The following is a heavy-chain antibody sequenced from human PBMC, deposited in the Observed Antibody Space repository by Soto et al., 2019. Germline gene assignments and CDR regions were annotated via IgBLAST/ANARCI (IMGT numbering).Heavy chain of an antibody. J-gene: IGHJ6*02. D-gene: IGHD2-15*01. CDR3: ARDMVVAAPYGMDV. Sequence: SETLSLTCTVSGGSISSYYWSWIRQPPGKGLEWIGYIYYSGSTNYNPSLKSRVTISVDTSKNQFSLKLSSVTAADTAVYYCARDMVVAAPYGMDVWGQGTTVTVSS. CDR1: GGSISSYY. V-gene: IGHV4-59*01. CDR2: IYYSGST.